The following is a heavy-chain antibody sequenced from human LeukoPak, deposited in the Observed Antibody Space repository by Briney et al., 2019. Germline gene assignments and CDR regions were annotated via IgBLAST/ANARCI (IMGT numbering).Heavy chain of an antibody. V-gene: IGHV4-38-2*01. CDR1: GYSITSGYY. J-gene: IGHJ5*02. CDR2: IYHSGST. CDR3: ARRQDIVVVPAARAWRNNWFDP. Sequence: PSETLSLTCAVSGYSITSGYYWGWIRQPPGKGLEWIGGIYHSGSTSYNPSLKSRVTIYLDTSKSQLSLRLSTVTAADTAVYYCARRQDIVVVPAARAWRNNWFDPWGQGTLVTVSS. D-gene: IGHD2-2*01.